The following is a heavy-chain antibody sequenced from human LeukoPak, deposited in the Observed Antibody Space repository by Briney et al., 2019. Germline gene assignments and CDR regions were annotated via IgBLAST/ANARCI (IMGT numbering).Heavy chain of an antibody. J-gene: IGHJ4*02. V-gene: IGHV3-33*06. Sequence: GGSLRLSCAASGFTFSSYGMHWVRQAPGKGLEWGAVIWYDGSNKYYADSVKGRFTISRDNSENTLHLQMNSLRAEDTAVYYCAKDRVAGTFDYWGQGTLVTVSS. CDR1: GFTFSSYG. CDR2: IWYDGSNK. CDR3: AKDRVAGTFDY. D-gene: IGHD6-19*01.